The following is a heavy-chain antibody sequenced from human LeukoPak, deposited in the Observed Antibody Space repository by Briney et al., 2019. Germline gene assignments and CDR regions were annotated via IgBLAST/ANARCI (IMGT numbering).Heavy chain of an antibody. CDR1: GYTFTNYG. V-gene: IGHV1-18*01. CDR2: ISAYNGNT. CDR3: ARGGTFYYDSSAYC. J-gene: IGHJ4*02. D-gene: IGHD3-22*01. Sequence: ASVKVSCKASGYTFTNYGISWVRQAPGHGLEWMGWISAYNGNTKNAQKVQGRVTLTTDTSTSTAYMELRRLRSDDTAVYYCARGGTFYYDSSAYCWGQGTLVTVSS.